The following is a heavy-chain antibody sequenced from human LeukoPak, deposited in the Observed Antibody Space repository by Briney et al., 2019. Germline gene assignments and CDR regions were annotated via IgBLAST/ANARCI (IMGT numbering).Heavy chain of an antibody. J-gene: IGHJ4*02. CDR3: ARDPIGSRWPYYFDY. V-gene: IGHV1-18*01. Sequence: ASVKVSCKASGYTFTSYGISWVRQAPGQGPEWMGWISAYNGNTNYAQKLQGRVTMTTDTSTSTAYMELRSLRSDDTAVYYCARDPIGSRWPYYFDYWGQGTLVTVSS. D-gene: IGHD6-13*01. CDR2: ISAYNGNT. CDR1: GYTFTSYG.